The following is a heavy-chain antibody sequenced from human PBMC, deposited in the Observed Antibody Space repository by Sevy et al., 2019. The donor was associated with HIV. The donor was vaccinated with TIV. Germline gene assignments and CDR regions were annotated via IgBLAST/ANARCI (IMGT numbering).Heavy chain of an antibody. J-gene: IGHJ4*02. V-gene: IGHV3-23*01. D-gene: IGHD3-22*01. CDR1: GFTFSSYA. CDR3: AKGTSAYYYDSSGHVGDY. CDR2: ISGSGGST. Sequence: GGSLRLSCAASGFTFSSYAMSWVRQAPGKGLEWVSAISGSGGSTYYADSVKGRFTISRDNSKNTLYLQMNSPRAEDTAVYYCAKGTSAYYYDSSGHVGDYWGQGTLVTVSS.